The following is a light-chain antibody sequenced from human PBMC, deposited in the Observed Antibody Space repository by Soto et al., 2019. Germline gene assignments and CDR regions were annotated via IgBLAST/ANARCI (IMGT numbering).Light chain of an antibody. V-gene: IGLV2-14*02. Sequence: QSALTQPASVSGSPGQSITISCTGTSRDIGTSNLVSWYQQYPGKAPKLMIYEVTKRPSGISYRFSGSKSGTSATLGIAGLQTGDEADYYCGTWDTSLSAVVFGGGTKVTVL. CDR2: EVT. J-gene: IGLJ2*01. CDR3: GTWDTSLSAVV. CDR1: SRDIGTSNL.